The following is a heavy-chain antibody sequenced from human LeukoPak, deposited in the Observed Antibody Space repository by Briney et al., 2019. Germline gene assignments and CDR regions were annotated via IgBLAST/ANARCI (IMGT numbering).Heavy chain of an antibody. Sequence: ASVKVSCKASGYTFTSYDINWVRQATGQGLEWMGWMNPNSGNTGYAQKFQGRVTMTRNTSISTAYMELSSLRSEDTAVYYCARAAAGRLYYYYHMDVWGKGTTVTVSS. CDR2: MNPNSGNT. V-gene: IGHV1-8*01. CDR1: GYTFTSYD. J-gene: IGHJ6*03. CDR3: ARAAAGRLYYYYHMDV. D-gene: IGHD6-13*01.